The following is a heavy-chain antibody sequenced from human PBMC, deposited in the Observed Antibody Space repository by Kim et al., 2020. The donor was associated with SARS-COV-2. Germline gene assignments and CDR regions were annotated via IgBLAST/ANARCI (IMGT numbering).Heavy chain of an antibody. CDR3: AKGRSGSPPAALNY. Sequence: GGSLRLSCAASGFTFSSYAMSWVRQTPGKGLEWVSTISGSDDSTYNADSVNGRFAISRDDSKNTLYLQMNSLRAEDTAIYYCAKGRSGSPPAALNYWGQGTLVTVSS. D-gene: IGHD1-26*01. CDR2: ISGSDDST. CDR1: GFTFSSYA. J-gene: IGHJ4*02. V-gene: IGHV3-23*01.